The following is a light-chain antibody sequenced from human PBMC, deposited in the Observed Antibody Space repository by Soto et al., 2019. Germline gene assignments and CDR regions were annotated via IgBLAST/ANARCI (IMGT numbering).Light chain of an antibody. J-gene: IGKJ4*01. CDR3: QQYKSWPPLT. CDR2: GAS. V-gene: IGKV3-15*01. Sequence: EIVMTQSPATLSVSPGETATFSCRASQSVVSALAWYQHKPGQAPRLLIVGASIRATGVPGRFSGGGSGTEFTLTISGLQSEDFAVYYCQQYKSWPPLTFGGGTTVEIK. CDR1: QSVVSA.